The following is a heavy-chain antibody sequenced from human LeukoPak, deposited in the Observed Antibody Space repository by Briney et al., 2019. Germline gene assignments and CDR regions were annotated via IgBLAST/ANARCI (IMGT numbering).Heavy chain of an antibody. CDR1: GYTFTDYY. V-gene: IGHV1-2*02. Sequence: ASVKVSCKASGYTFTDYYLHWVRQAPGQGLEWMGWINPNSGGTNYAQKFQGRVTMTRDTSISTAYMELSRLRSDDTAVYFCARRSIPAAISYYFDYWGQGTLVTVSS. CDR3: ARRSIPAAISYYFDY. D-gene: IGHD2-2*01. J-gene: IGHJ4*02. CDR2: INPNSGGT.